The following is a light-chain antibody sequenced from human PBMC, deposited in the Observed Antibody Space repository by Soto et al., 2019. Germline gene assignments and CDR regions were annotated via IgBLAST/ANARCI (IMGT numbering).Light chain of an antibody. V-gene: IGKV2D-29*01. J-gene: IGKJ3*01. Sequence: DIVMTQSPLSLSVTPGQPASISCKSSQSLLHSDGKTYLYWYLQKPGQPPHLLIYEVSNRFSGXPXRXXGSGSGAEFTLKISRVEAEDVCLYYCMQTIQFPLFSFGPGTKVDIK. CDR3: MQTIQFPLFS. CDR1: QSLLHSDGKTY. CDR2: EVS.